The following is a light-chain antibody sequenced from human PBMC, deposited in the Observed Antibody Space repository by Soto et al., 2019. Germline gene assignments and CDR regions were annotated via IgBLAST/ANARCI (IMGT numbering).Light chain of an antibody. CDR3: QHSYNYPRT. J-gene: IGKJ1*01. CDR1: QNIRSR. V-gene: IGKV1-5*01. CDR2: DAS. Sequence: IQMTQSPYTLSSSVGDRVSINCRASQNIRSRLAWFQQKPGKAPKLLIYDASTLQTGVPSRFSGSGSGTDITHTISYLQSEDLGTCYSQHSYNYPRTFGEGTKVDIK.